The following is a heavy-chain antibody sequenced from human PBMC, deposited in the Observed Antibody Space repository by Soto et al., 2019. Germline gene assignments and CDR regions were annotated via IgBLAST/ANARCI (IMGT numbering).Heavy chain of an antibody. J-gene: IGHJ6*02. V-gene: IGHV4-31*03. CDR2: IYYSGST. D-gene: IGHD4-17*01. CDR3: ARDGLFDYGGNAENYYGMDV. Sequence: SETLSLTCTVSGGSISSGGYYWSWIRQHPGKGLEWIGYIYYSGSTYYNPSLKSRVTISVDTSKNQFSLKLSSVTAADTAVYYCARDGLFDYGGNAENYYGMDVWGQGTTVAV. CDR1: GGSISSGGYY.